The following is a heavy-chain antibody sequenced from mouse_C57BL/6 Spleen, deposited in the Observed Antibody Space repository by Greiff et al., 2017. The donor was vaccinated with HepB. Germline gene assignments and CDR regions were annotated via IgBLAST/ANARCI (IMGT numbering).Heavy chain of an antibody. J-gene: IGHJ3*01. D-gene: IGHD2-3*01. CDR3: AREENDGGTGFAY. CDR1: GYAFTNYL. CDR2: INPGSGGT. Sequence: QVQLKQSGAELVRPGTSVKVSCKASGYAFTNYLIEWVKQRPGQGLEWIGVINPGSGGTNYNEKFKGKATLTADKSSSTAYMQLSSLTSEDSAVYFCAREENDGGTGFAYWGRGTLVTVSA. V-gene: IGHV1-54*01.